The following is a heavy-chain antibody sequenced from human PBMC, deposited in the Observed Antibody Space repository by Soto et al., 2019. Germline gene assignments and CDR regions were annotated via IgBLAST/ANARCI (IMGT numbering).Heavy chain of an antibody. V-gene: IGHV3-33*01. Sequence: GGSLRLSWAASGWTFSSYVRHWVRQAPGKGLEWVAVIWYDGSNKYYADSVKGRFTISRDNSKNTLYLQMNSLRAEDTAVYYCARDRHNSSSWPYYYYYMDVWGKGTTVTVSS. J-gene: IGHJ6*03. CDR2: IWYDGSNK. CDR1: GWTFSSYV. CDR3: ARDRHNSSSWPYYYYYMDV. D-gene: IGHD6-13*01.